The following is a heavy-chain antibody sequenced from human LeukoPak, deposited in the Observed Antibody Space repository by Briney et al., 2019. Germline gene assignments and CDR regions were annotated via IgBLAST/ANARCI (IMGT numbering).Heavy chain of an antibody. D-gene: IGHD6-13*01. Sequence: GGSLRLSCAASGFTFSSYWMRWVSQAPGKGMEWVANIKKDGSEKYYLYSLKGRFTISRDNPKNSLYLQMNSLRAEDTAVYYCAKDFKIASACTPGGDVWGKGTTVTVSS. CDR1: GFTFSSYW. CDR2: IKKDGSEK. J-gene: IGHJ6*04. V-gene: IGHV3-7*03. CDR3: AKDFKIASACTPGGDV.